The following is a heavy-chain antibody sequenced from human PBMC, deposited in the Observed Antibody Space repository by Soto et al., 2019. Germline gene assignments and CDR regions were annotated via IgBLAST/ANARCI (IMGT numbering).Heavy chain of an antibody. J-gene: IGHJ5*02. Sequence: SETLSLTCTVSGGSISSGGYYWSWIRQHPGKGLEWIGYIYYSGSTYYNPSLKSRVTISVDTSKNQFSLKLSSVTAADTAGYYCARTLAVSGYYSYWFDPWGQGTLVTVSS. CDR3: ARTLAVSGYYSYWFDP. CDR1: GGSISSGGYY. CDR2: IYYSGST. V-gene: IGHV4-31*03. D-gene: IGHD3-22*01.